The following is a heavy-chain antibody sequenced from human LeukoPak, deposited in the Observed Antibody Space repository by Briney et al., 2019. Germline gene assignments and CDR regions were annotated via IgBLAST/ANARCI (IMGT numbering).Heavy chain of an antibody. J-gene: IGHJ4*02. CDR3: NTDGSE. CDR2: SKSKNNGGTT. V-gene: IGHV3-15*01. Sequence: PGGSLRLSCAASGVNFSTAWMSWVRQAPGKGLEWVGRSKSKNNGGTTDYATSVRGRFTISRDDSKSTLDLQMISLKTEDTAVYYCNTDGSEWGQGTLVTVSS. D-gene: IGHD1-14*01. CDR1: GVNFSTAW.